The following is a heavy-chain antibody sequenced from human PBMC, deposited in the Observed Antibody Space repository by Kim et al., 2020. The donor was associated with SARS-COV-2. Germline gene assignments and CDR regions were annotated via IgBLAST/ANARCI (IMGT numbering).Heavy chain of an antibody. Sequence: GGSLRLSCAASGFTFGTYVMHWVRQSPGKGLAWVSRISHDGSTINYADSVKGRFTVSRDNAKNTVYLEMKGLRAEDTAAYFCARDRDWVVYDLWGQGTLVTVSS. CDR3: ARDRDWVVYDL. CDR2: ISHDGSTI. D-gene: IGHD3-9*01. CDR1: GFTFGTYV. J-gene: IGHJ4*02. V-gene: IGHV3-74*01.